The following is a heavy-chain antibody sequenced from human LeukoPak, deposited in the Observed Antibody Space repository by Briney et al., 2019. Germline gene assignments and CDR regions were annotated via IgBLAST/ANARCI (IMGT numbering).Heavy chain of an antibody. Sequence: GGSLRLSCAASGFSFSYYGMHWVRQAPGKGLEWISFTGSSTIQYADSVTGRFTISRDNAKNSLYLQMNSLRVEDTAVYYCASSKWFYFDSWGQGTLSPSPQ. CDR3: ASSKWFYFDS. CDR2: TGSSTI. D-gene: IGHD3-22*01. CDR1: GFSFSYYG. V-gene: IGHV3-69-1*02. J-gene: IGHJ4*02.